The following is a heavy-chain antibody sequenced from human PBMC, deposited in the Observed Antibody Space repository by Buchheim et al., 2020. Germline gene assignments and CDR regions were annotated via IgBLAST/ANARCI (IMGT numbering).Heavy chain of an antibody. V-gene: IGHV4-30-4*01. CDR1: GGSISSGDYY. D-gene: IGHD4-17*01. CDR3: ARWQTTVTTGYYYYGMDV. CDR2: IYYSGST. Sequence: QVQLQESGPGLVKPSQTLSLTCTVSGGSISSGDYYWSWIRQPPGKGLEWIGYIYYSGSTYYNPSLKSRVTISVDTSKNQFSLKLSPVTAADTAVYYCARWQTTVTTGYYYYGMDVWGQGTT. J-gene: IGHJ6*02.